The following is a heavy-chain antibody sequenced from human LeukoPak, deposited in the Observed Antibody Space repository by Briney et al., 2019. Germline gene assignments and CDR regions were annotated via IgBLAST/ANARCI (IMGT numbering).Heavy chain of an antibody. CDR1: RFSFSKYD. CDR3: TKGGGADWFDS. CDR2: ITNNGITT. D-gene: IGHD1-26*01. V-gene: IGHV3-23*05. J-gene: IGHJ5*01. Sequence: PGSSLRLSCEGSRFSFSKYDLSWVRQAPGKGQEWVSTITNNGITTDYTDSVRGRFTISRENSRNTLYLQMNTLSADDTAVYYCTKGGGADWFDSWGPGTEVTVSS.